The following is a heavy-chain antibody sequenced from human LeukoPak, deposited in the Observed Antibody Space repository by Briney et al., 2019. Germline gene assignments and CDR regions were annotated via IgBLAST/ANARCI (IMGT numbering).Heavy chain of an antibody. CDR1: GGSISSSSYY. V-gene: IGHV4-61*05. CDR2: IYYSGST. J-gene: IGHJ4*02. D-gene: IGHD6-6*01. CDR3: ARGEYSSYGFFDY. Sequence: SETLSLTCTVSGGSISSSSYYWGWIRQPPGKGLEWIGYIYYSGSTNYNPSLKSRVTISVDTSKNQFSLKLSSVTAADTAVYYCARGEYSSYGFFDYWGQGTLVTVSS.